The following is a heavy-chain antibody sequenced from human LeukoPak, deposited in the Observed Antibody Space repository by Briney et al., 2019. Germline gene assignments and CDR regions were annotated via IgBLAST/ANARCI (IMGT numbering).Heavy chain of an antibody. CDR1: GFTFSSYA. V-gene: IGHV3-23*01. D-gene: IGHD5-18*01. CDR2: ISGSGDST. CDR3: AKVRAQLWSRDAFDI. J-gene: IGHJ3*02. Sequence: GGSLRLSCAASGFTFSSYAMSWVRQAPGKGLEWVSAISGSGDSTYYADSVKGRFTISRDNSKNTLYLQMNSLRAEDTAVYYCAKVRAQLWSRDAFDIWGQGTMVTVSS.